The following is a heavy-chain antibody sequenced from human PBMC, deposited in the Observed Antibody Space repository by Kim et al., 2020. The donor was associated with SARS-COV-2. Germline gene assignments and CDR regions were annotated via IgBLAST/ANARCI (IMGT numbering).Heavy chain of an antibody. J-gene: IGHJ6*02. D-gene: IGHD3-3*01. Sequence: GESLKISCKGSGYSFTSYWIGWVRQMPGKGLEWMGIIYPGDSDTRYSPSFQGQVTISADKSISTAYLQWSSLKASDTAMYYCARLNGITIPPLGGMDVWGQGTTVTVSS. CDR3: ARLNGITIPPLGGMDV. CDR2: IYPGDSDT. V-gene: IGHV5-51*01. CDR1: GYSFTSYW.